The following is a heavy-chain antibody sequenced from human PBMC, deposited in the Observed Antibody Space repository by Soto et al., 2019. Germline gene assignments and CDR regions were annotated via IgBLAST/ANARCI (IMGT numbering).Heavy chain of an antibody. J-gene: IGHJ5*02. V-gene: IGHV3-23*01. CDR3: AKDPVLRYFDWPPSDWFDP. D-gene: IGHD3-9*01. CDR1: GFTFSSYA. CDR2: TSGSGGST. Sequence: GGSLRLSCAASGFTFSSYAMSWVRQAPGKGLEWVSATSGSGGSTYYADSVKGRFTISRDNSKNTLYLQMNSLRAEDTAVYYCAKDPVLRYFDWPPSDWFDPWGQGTLVTVSS.